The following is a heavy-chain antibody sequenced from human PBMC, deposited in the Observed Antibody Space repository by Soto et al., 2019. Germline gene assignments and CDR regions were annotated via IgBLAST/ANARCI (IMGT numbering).Heavy chain of an antibody. J-gene: IGHJ4*02. CDR3: ALAFFGLIVVAPPC. V-gene: IGHV3-74*01. CDR1: GFTFSSYW. D-gene: IGHD3-22*01. CDR2: INSDGSST. Sequence: GGSLRLSCAAPGFTFSSYWMHWVRQAPGKGLVWVSRINSDGSSTSYADSVKGRFTISRDNDKNTLYLQMNSLRAEATAVYYCALAFFGLIVVAPPCWGQGTLVTVS.